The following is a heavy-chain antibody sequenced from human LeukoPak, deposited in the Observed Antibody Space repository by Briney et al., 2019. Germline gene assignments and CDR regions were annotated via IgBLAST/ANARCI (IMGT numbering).Heavy chain of an antibody. CDR2: ISPGGTTL. CDR3: ARVRGSSPPYMYFDY. V-gene: IGHV3-48*03. D-gene: IGHD2-21*01. CDR1: GFTFRSHG. J-gene: IGHJ4*02. Sequence: GGSLRLSCEGSGFTFRSHGMIWVRQAPGKCLDWVSYISPGGTTLHYADSVKGRFIISRDDAKSSLYLQTYGLRAEDPAVYYCARVRGSSPPYMYFDYWGQGARVTVTS.